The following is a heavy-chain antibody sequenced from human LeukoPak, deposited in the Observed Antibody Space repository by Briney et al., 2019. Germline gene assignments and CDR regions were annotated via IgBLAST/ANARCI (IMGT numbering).Heavy chain of an antibody. V-gene: IGHV4-4*07. Sequence: SETLSLTCTVSGGSISSYYWSWIRQPAGKGLEWIGRIYTSGSTNYNPSLKSRVTMSVDTPQNQFSLKLSSVTAADTAVYYCARGQIVVVPAYYYYYYMDVWGKGTTVTVSS. CDR2: IYTSGST. CDR3: ARGQIVVVPAYYYYYYMDV. J-gene: IGHJ6*03. CDR1: GGSISSYY. D-gene: IGHD2-2*01.